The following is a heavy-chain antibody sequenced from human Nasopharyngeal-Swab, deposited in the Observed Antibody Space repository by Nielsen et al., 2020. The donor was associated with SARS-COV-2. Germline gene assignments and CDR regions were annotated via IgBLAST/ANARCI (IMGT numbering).Heavy chain of an antibody. CDR1: GFSLSTSGMC. D-gene: IGHD1-26*01. V-gene: IGHV2-70*11. CDR2: IDWDDDK. Sequence: FGPTLVKPTQTLTLTCTFSGFSLSTSGMCVSWIRQPPGKALEWLARIDWDDDKYYSTSLKTRLTISKDTSKNQVVLTMTNMDPVDTATYYCARIPRYGGSPDYWGQGTLVTVSS. CDR3: ARIPRYGGSPDY. J-gene: IGHJ4*02.